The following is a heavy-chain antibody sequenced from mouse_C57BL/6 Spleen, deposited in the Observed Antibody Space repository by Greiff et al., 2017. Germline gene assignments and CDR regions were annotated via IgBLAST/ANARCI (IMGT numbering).Heavy chain of an antibody. D-gene: IGHD1-1*01. J-gene: IGHJ2*01. Sequence: EVQGVESGGDLVKPGGSLKLSCAASGFTFSSYGMSWVRQTPDKRLEWVATISSGGSYTYYPDSGKGRFTISRDNAKNTLYLQMSSLKSEDTAMYYCARQGITTVVADYWGQGTTLTVSS. CDR2: ISSGGSYT. CDR3: ARQGITTVVADY. V-gene: IGHV5-6*01. CDR1: GFTFSSYG.